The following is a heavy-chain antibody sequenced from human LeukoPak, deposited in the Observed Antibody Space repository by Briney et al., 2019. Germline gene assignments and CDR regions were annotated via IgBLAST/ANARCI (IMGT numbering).Heavy chain of an antibody. V-gene: IGHV3-48*03. D-gene: IGHD6-19*01. J-gene: IGHJ4*02. CDR2: ISSSGSTI. Sequence: PGGSLRLSCAASGFTFSSYEMNWVRQAPGKGLEWVSYISSSGSTIYYADSVKGRFTISRDNAKNSLYLQMNSLRAEDTAVYYCARGQVIAVAGTFDYWGQGTLVTVSS. CDR3: ARGQVIAVAGTFDY. CDR1: GFTFSSYE.